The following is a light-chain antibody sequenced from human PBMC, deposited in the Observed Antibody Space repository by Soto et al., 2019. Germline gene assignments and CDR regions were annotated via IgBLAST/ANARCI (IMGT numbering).Light chain of an antibody. CDR1: QSVSSSS. CDR2: DAS. CDR3: QQYGSSPLT. J-gene: IGKJ4*01. Sequence: EIVLTQSPGTLSLSPGERATLSCRASQSVSSSSLAWYQQKPGQAPRLLIYDASSRATGIPDRFSGSGSGTDFTLTISRLEPKDFAVYFFQQYGSSPLTFGGGTKVEIK. V-gene: IGKV3-20*01.